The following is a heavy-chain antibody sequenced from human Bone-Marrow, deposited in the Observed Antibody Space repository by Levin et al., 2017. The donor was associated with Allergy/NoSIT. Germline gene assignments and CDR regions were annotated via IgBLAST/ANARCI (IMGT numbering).Heavy chain of an antibody. J-gene: IGHJ2*01. D-gene: IGHD5-24*01. V-gene: IGHV3-23*01. CDR2: ISGNGGNT. Sequence: ETLSLTCAASGFTFRSYAMSWVRQAPGKGLEWASSISGNGGNTYYGDSVKGRFTISRDNSQKTLYLQMNSLRAEDTALYYCAREMATKSDWYFDLWGRGTLVTVSS. CDR1: GFTFRSYA. CDR3: AREMATKSDWYFDL.